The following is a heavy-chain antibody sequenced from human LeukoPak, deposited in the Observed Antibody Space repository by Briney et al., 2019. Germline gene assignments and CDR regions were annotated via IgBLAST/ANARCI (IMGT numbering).Heavy chain of an antibody. CDR2: ISRRTSTI. CDR1: GFTFSSYN. D-gene: IGHD1-26*01. J-gene: IGHJ4*02. V-gene: IGHV3-48*01. CDR3: ARDVGATDFDC. Sequence: HSGGSLRLSCATSGFTFSSYNMNWVRQAPGKGLEWVSHISRRTSTIYYADSVKGRFTISRDNAKKSLYLEMNSLRAEDTAVYYCARDVGATDFDCWGQGTLVTVSS.